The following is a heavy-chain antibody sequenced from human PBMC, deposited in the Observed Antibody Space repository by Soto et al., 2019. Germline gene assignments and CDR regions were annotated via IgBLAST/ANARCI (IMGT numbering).Heavy chain of an antibody. V-gene: IGHV1-69*01. CDR3: ARDIPEGMATRSVDFDY. D-gene: IGHD5-12*01. Sequence: QVQLVQSGAEVKKPGSSVKVSCKASGGTFSSYAISWVRQAPGQGLEWMGGIIPIFGTANYAQKFQGRVKITADESTSTAYMELSSLRSEDTAVYYCARDIPEGMATRSVDFDYWGQGTLVTVSS. CDR1: GGTFSSYA. J-gene: IGHJ4*02. CDR2: IIPIFGTA.